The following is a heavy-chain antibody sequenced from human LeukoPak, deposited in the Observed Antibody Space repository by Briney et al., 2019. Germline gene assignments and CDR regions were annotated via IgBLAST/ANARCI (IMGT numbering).Heavy chain of an antibody. Sequence: SETLSLTCTVSGGSISSYYWSWIRQPAGKGLEWIGRIYTSGSTNYNPSLKSRVTMSVDTSKNRFSLKLSSVTAADTAVYYCARDEPLYYGSGSFYYYGMDVWGQGTTVTVSS. CDR3: ARDEPLYYGSGSFYYYGMDV. V-gene: IGHV4-4*07. J-gene: IGHJ6*02. D-gene: IGHD3-10*01. CDR1: GGSISSYY. CDR2: IYTSGST.